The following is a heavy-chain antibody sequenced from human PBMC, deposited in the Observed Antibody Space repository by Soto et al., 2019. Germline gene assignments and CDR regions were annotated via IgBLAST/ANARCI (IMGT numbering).Heavy chain of an antibody. J-gene: IGHJ5*02. CDR2: IYYSGSA. CDR1: GGSVSSGSYY. Sequence: PSDTLSLTCTVSGGSVSSGSYYWSWIRQPPGKGLEWIGYIYYSGSANYNPSPKSRVTISVDTSKNQFSLKLSSVTAADTAVYYCASDKEHSSSWITWGQGTLVTVYS. V-gene: IGHV4-61*01. D-gene: IGHD6-13*01. CDR3: ASDKEHSSSWIT.